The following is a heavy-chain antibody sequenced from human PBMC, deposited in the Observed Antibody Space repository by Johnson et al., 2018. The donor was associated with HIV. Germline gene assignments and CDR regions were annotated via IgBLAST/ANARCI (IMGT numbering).Heavy chain of an antibody. CDR2: IKSKTDGGTT. J-gene: IGHJ3*02. Sequence: EVQLVESGGGLVQPGGSLRLSCAASGFAFSSYAMTWVRQAPGKGLEWVGRIKSKTDGGTTDYAAPVQGRFTISRDDSKNALFLQMNSLKTEDTAVYFCSTDQAGDYVWGSYRYAFDIWGQGTKVTVSS. V-gene: IGHV3-15*01. D-gene: IGHD3-16*02. CDR3: STDQAGDYVWGSYRYAFDI. CDR1: GFAFSSYA.